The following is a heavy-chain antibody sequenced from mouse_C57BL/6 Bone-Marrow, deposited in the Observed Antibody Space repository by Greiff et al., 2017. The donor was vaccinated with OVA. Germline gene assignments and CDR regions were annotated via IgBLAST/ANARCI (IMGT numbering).Heavy chain of an antibody. V-gene: IGHV1-61*01. D-gene: IGHD2-2*01. CDR1: GYTFTRYW. CDR2: IYPSYSET. J-gene: IGHJ2*01. CDR3: AVWLDFDY. Sequence: QVQLQQPGAELVRPGSSVKLSCKASGYTFTRYWMDWVKQRPGQGLEWIGNIYPSYSETPYNQKFKDKATLTVDKSSSTAYMQLSSLTSEDSAVYYCAVWLDFDYWGQGTTLTVSS.